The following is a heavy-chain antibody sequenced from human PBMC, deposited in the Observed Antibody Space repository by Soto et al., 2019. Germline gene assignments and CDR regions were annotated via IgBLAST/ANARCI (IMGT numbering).Heavy chain of an antibody. Sequence: DVQMIQSGGGLVQPGGSLRLSCAVSGFTFSSYWMTWGRQAPGKGLEWVASISPNERDRVYVDSVKGRFTISRDNDKSSLFLTMDSLRGEDTAVYYCTRDRNWSPHWGQGTLVTVSS. CDR2: ISPNERDR. V-gene: IGHV3-7*01. J-gene: IGHJ4*02. CDR3: TRDRNWSPH. CDR1: GFTFSSYW.